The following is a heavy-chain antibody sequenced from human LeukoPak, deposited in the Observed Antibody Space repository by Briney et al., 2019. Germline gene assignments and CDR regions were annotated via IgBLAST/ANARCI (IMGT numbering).Heavy chain of an antibody. J-gene: IGHJ4*02. CDR2: INTNTGNP. D-gene: IGHD6-13*01. V-gene: IGHV7-4-1*02. Sequence: GASVKVSCKASGYTFTSYAMNWVRQAPGRGLEWMGWINTNTGNPTYAQGFTGRFVFSLDTSVSTAYLQISSLKAEDTAVYYCARDSLYSSSWYGHFGYWGQGTLVTVSS. CDR1: GYTFTSYA. CDR3: ARDSLYSSSWYGHFGY.